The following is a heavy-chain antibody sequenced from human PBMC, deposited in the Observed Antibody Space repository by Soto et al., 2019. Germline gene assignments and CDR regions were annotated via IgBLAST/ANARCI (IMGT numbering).Heavy chain of an antibody. V-gene: IGHV4-4*07. CDR3: ARDKSGAADI. Sequence: QVQLQESGPGLVEPSETLSLTCTVSGGSISGFYWNWIRQPAGRGLEWIGRIYSNGRADYIPSLRSRITMSVDTSKNQFYLNLRFVTGADTAVYFWARDKSGAADIWGQGNMVTVS. CDR2: IYSNGRA. D-gene: IGHD7-27*01. J-gene: IGHJ3*02. CDR1: GGSISGFY.